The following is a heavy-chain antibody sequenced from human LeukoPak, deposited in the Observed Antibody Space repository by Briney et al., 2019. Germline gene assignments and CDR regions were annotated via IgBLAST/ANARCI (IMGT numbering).Heavy chain of an antibody. V-gene: IGHV4-31*03. J-gene: IGHJ4*02. CDR3: ARVRYCSGGSCYSFDY. Sequence: SQTLSLTCTVSGGSISSGGYYWSWIRQHPGKGLEWIGYIYYSGSTYYNPSLKSRVTISVDTSKNQFSLKLSSVTAADTAVYYCARVRYCSGGSCYSFDYWGQGTLVTVSS. CDR2: IYYSGST. CDR1: GGSISSGGYY. D-gene: IGHD2-15*01.